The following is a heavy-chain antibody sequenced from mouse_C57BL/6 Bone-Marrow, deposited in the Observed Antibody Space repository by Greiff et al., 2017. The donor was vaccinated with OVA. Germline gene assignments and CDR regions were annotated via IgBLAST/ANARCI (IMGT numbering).Heavy chain of an antibody. CDR3: AVYDGYYSWFAY. CDR1: GYTFTSYW. J-gene: IGHJ3*01. D-gene: IGHD2-3*01. CDR2: IHPNSGST. V-gene: IGHV1-64*01. Sequence: QVQLQQPGAELVKPGASVKLSCKASGYTFTSYWMHWVKQRPGQGLEWIGMIHPNSGSTNYNEKFKSKATLTVDKSSSTAYMQRSSLTSEDSAVYYCAVYDGYYSWFAYWCQGTLVTVSA.